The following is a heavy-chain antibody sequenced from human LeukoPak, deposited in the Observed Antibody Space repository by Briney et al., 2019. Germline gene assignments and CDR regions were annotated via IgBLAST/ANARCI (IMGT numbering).Heavy chain of an antibody. J-gene: IGHJ6*04. D-gene: IGHD2-2*01. CDR3: ARSGGYCSSTSCSKIGYYYYYGMDV. CDR1: GFTFSSYA. Sequence: GGSLRLSCAASGFTFSSYAMHWVRQAPGKGLEWVAVISHDGSNKYYADSVKGRFTISRDNSKNTLYLQMNSLRAEDTAVYYCARSGGYCSSTSCSKIGYYYYYGMDVWGKGTTVTVSS. CDR2: ISHDGSNK. V-gene: IGHV3-30*04.